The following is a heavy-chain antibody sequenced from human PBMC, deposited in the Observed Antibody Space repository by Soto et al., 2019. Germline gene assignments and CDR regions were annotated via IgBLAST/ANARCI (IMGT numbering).Heavy chain of an antibody. V-gene: IGHV4-39*01. J-gene: IGHJ3*01. Sequence: QLQLQESGPGLLKPSETLSLTCNVSGASISTRSYYLGWIRXPPGEGMECIAGVYYTGRTFYNPPLKSRVTIYVDTAKNPVSLRVYSVPTSDKAFYYCASGAWDIRAGGFEAWGQGTMVVVSS. CDR1: GASISTRSYY. CDR3: ASGAWDIRAGGFEA. D-gene: IGHD1-26*01. CDR2: VYYTGRT.